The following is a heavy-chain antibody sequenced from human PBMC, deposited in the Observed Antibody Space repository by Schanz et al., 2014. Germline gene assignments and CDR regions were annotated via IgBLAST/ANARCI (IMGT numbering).Heavy chain of an antibody. V-gene: IGHV3-72*01. CDR2: SRNKGHSYTS. D-gene: IGHD1-26*01. Sequence: EVKLVESGGGLVQPGGSLRLSCAASGFTFSDHFMDWVRQAPGKGLEWVGHSRNKGHSYTSEYAASVRGRFTISRDNAKNSLYLQMNSLRAEDTAVYYCARDSGSHYLVDYWGQGTLVTVSS. CDR3: ARDSGSHYLVDY. CDR1: GFTFSDHF. J-gene: IGHJ4*02.